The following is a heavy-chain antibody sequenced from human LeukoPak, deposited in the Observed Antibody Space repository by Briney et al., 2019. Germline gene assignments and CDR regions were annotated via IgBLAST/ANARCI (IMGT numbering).Heavy chain of an antibody. V-gene: IGHV1-8*01. Sequence: ASVKVSCKASGYTFTSYDINWVRQATGQGLEWVGWMNPNSGNTGYAQKFQGRVTMTRNTSISTAYMELSSLRSEDTAVYYCAIPTRRVAVAHPDYYYGMDVWGQGTTVTVSS. CDR3: AIPTRRVAVAHPDYYYGMDV. CDR1: GYTFTSYD. D-gene: IGHD6-19*01. CDR2: MNPNSGNT. J-gene: IGHJ6*02.